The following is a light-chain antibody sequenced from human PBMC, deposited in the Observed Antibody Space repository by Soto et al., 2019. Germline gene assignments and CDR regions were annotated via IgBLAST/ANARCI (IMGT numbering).Light chain of an antibody. V-gene: IGKV3-20*01. CDR2: GAS. CDR1: QSVSSNY. CDR3: QQYGSSPRT. J-gene: IGKJ1*01. Sequence: EIVLTQSPGTLSLSPGERATLSCRASQSVSSNYLAWYQQKPGQTPRLLIYGASNRATGIPDRFSGSGSGTDLTLTISRLEPEDFAVYSCQQYGSSPRTFGQGTKVEIK.